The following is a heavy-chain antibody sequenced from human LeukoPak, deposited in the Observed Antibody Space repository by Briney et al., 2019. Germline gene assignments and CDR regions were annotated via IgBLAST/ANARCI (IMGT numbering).Heavy chain of an antibody. D-gene: IGHD1-26*01. J-gene: IGHJ4*02. CDR3: ARALSGSYINY. V-gene: IGHV3-48*01. CDR1: GFTFSSYS. Sequence: GSLRLSCAASGFTFSSYSMNWVRQAPGKGLEWVSYISSSSSTIYYADSVKGRFTISRDNAKNSLYLQMNSLRAEDTAVYYCARALSGSYINYWGQGTLVTVSS. CDR2: ISSSSSTI.